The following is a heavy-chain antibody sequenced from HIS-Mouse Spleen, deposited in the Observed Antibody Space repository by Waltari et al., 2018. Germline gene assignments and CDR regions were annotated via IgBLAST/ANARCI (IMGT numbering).Heavy chain of an antibody. V-gene: IGHV3-30*04. Sequence: VQLLESGGGLVQPGRSLRPSCAASGFTFSSYAMHWVRQAPGKGVEWLAVISNDGSKKYYADSVKGRFTISRDNSKNRLYLQMNSLRAEDTAVYYCARRYSGYDLGYWGQGTLVTVSS. D-gene: IGHD5-12*01. J-gene: IGHJ4*02. CDR2: ISNDGSKK. CDR1: GFTFSSYA. CDR3: ARRYSGYDLGY.